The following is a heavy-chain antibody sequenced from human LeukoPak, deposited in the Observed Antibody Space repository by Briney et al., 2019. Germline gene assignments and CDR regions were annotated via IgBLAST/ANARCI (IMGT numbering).Heavy chain of an antibody. CDR1: GYTFTRYA. Sequence: ASVKVSCKASGYTFTRYALHWVRQAPRQRLEWMGWVNAGNGKTEYSQKFQGRVTITRDTSAGAAYMELNSLRSEDTAVYYCARSSYDFLTGSPLLNSFDYWGQGTLVTVSS. CDR3: ARSSYDFLTGSPLLNSFDY. D-gene: IGHD3-9*01. V-gene: IGHV1-3*01. CDR2: VNAGNGKT. J-gene: IGHJ4*02.